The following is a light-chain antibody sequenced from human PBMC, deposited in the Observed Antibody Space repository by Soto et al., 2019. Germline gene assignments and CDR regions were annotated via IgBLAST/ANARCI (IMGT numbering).Light chain of an antibody. CDR3: QQRSNWPPWT. V-gene: IGKV3D-20*02. J-gene: IGKJ1*01. CDR1: QSVTSSY. CDR2: GAS. Sequence: EIVMTQSPATLSVSPGERATLSCRASQSVTSSYLAWYQQKPGQAPRLLIYGASIRATGIPARFSGSGSGTDFTLTISSLEPEDFAVYYCQQRSNWPPWTFGQGTKV.